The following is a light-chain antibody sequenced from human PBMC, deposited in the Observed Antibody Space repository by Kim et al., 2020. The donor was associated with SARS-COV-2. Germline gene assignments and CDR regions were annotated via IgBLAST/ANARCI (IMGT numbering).Light chain of an antibody. CDR3: QQYGSSPPTT. CDR1: QSIPSNY. Sequence: PGESAPLSCQASQSIPSNYVAWYQQKPGQAPRLLIYAASTRATGIPDRFSGSGSGLDFTLTIRSLEPEDFALYYCQQYGSSPPTTFGPGTRLEIK. V-gene: IGKV3-20*01. J-gene: IGKJ5*01. CDR2: AAS.